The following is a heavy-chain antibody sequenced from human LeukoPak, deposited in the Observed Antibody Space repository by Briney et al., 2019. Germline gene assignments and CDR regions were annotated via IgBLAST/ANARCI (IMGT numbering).Heavy chain of an antibody. D-gene: IGHD3-10*01. CDR1: GGSLSEYF. CDR2: INHSAIT. CDR3: ARGYTYYGSGSPPGDV. J-gene: IGHJ6*04. Sequence: RPSETLSLSCAVYGGSLSEYFWSWIRQSPGKGLEWIGEINHSAITTYNPSLKSRVTISLDTSKNQFSLNLISMTAADTAVYYCARGYTYYGSGSPPGDVWGNGTSVIVSS. V-gene: IGHV4-34*01.